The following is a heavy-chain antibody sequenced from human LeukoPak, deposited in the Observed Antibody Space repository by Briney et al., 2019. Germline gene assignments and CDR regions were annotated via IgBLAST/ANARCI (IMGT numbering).Heavy chain of an antibody. CDR1: GFTVSSNY. V-gene: IGHV3-66*01. J-gene: IGHJ4*02. CDR2: IYSDGST. D-gene: IGHD3-22*01. CDR3: ARDWGDYDSSAYYFGNFDY. Sequence: PGGSLRLSCAASGFTVSSNYMSWVRQAPGKGLEWVSVIYSDGSTYYADSVKGRFTISRDNSKNTLNLQMNSLRAEDTAVYYCARDWGDYDSSAYYFGNFDYWGQGTLVTVSS.